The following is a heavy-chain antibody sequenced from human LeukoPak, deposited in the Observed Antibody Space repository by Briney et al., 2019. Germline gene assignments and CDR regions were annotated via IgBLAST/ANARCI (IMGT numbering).Heavy chain of an antibody. V-gene: IGHV1-46*01. Sequence: ASVKVSCKASVYTFTSYYMHWVRQAPGQGLEWMGIINPSGGSTSYAQKFQGRVTMTRDTSTSTVYMELSSLRSEDTAVYYCARDRITMVRGVIIAVGNWFDPWGQGTLVTVSS. CDR1: VYTFTSYY. D-gene: IGHD3-10*01. CDR3: ARDRITMVRGVIIAVGNWFDP. CDR2: INPSGGST. J-gene: IGHJ5*02.